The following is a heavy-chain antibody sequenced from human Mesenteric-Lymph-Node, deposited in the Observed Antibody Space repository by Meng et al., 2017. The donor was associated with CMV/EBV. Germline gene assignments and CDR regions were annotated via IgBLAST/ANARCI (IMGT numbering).Heavy chain of an antibody. D-gene: IGHD3-10*01. V-gene: IGHV3-23*01. CDR3: AKRYGSGSFDY. CDR1: RFTFDDYG. Sequence: GGSLRLSCVASRFTFDDYGMTWVRQAPRRGLEWVSIIGHSGTSTYYADSVRGRFTVSRDNSKNTLYLQMNSLRVEDTAIYYCAKRYGSGSFDYWGQGTLVTVSS. J-gene: IGHJ4*02. CDR2: IGHSGTST.